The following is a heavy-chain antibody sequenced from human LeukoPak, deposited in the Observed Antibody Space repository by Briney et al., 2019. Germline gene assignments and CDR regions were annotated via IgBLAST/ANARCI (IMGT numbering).Heavy chain of an antibody. Sequence: GGSLRLSCAASGFTFSGYSMNWVRQAPGKGLEWVSSISSSSSYISYADSVKGRFTISRDNAKNSLSLQMNSLRAEDTAVYYCARDIPHSAPDRYCSGGSCYSDQIGYWGQGTLVTVPS. J-gene: IGHJ4*02. CDR1: GFTFSGYS. CDR3: ARDIPHSAPDRYCSGGSCYSDQIGY. D-gene: IGHD2-15*01. V-gene: IGHV3-21*01. CDR2: ISSSSSYI.